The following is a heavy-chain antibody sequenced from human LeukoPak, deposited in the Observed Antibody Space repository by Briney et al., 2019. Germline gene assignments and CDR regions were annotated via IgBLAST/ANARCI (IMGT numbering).Heavy chain of an antibody. V-gene: IGHV3-48*03. CDR1: GFTFSSYE. CDR3: ARESDSSGFDY. Sequence: PGGSLRLSCAASGFTFSSYEMNWVRQAPGKGLEWVSYISSSGSTIYYADSVKGRFTISRDSAKNSLYLQMNSLRAEDTAVYYCARESDSSGFDYWGQGTLVTVSS. J-gene: IGHJ4*02. D-gene: IGHD3-22*01. CDR2: ISSSGSTI.